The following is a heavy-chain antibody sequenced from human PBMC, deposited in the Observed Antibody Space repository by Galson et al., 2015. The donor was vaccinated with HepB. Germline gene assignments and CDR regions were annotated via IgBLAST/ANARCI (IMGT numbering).Heavy chain of an antibody. Sequence: SLRLSCAASGFTFSSYAMSWVRQAPGKGLEWVSAISGSGGSTYYADSVKGRFTISRDNSKNTLYLQMNSLRAEDTAVYYCAKFTPRTATTYCSSTSCYAFDIWGQGTMVTVSS. CDR1: GFTFSSYA. CDR3: AKFTPRTATTYCSSTSCYAFDI. V-gene: IGHV3-23*01. J-gene: IGHJ3*02. D-gene: IGHD2-2*01. CDR2: ISGSGGST.